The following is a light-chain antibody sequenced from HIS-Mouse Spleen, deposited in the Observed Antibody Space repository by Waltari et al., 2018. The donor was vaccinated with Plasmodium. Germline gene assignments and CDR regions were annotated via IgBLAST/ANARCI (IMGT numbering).Light chain of an antibody. CDR3: QQSYSTPYT. CDR1: QSISSY. J-gene: IGKJ2*01. Sequence: DIQMTQSPSSLSASVGDRVTITCRASQSISSYLYWYQQKPGKAPKLLIYAASSLQSGVPSRFSGSGSGTDFTLTISSLQPEDVATYYCQQSYSTPYTFGQGTKLEIK. CDR2: AAS. V-gene: IGKV1-39*01.